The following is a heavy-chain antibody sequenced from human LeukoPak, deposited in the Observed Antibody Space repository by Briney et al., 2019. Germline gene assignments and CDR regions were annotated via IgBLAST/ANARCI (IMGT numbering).Heavy chain of an antibody. D-gene: IGHD3-22*01. CDR1: GFTFSIYA. Sequence: PGGSLRLSCVASGFTFSIYAMSWVRQAPGKGLEWVSPITSSGESTYYAGSVKGQFTISRDNSKNTLYLQMNSLRAEDTAVYYCVKDRPNYYHSTGHYYRRNGDCWGQGTLVTVSS. J-gene: IGHJ4*02. CDR3: VKDRPNYYHSTGHYYRRNGDC. V-gene: IGHV3-23*01. CDR2: ITSSGEST.